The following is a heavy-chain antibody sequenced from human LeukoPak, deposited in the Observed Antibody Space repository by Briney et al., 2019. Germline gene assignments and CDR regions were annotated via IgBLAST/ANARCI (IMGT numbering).Heavy chain of an antibody. CDR1: GFTFSNAW. J-gene: IGHJ4*02. D-gene: IGHD5-18*01. V-gene: IGHV3-15*01. CDR3: TTDGWIQLWFFDY. Sequence: GGSLRLSCAASGFTFSNAWMSWVPQAPGKGREWVGRIKSKTDGGTTDYAATVKGRFTISRDDSKNTLYLQMYRLKTGDTAVYYCTTDGWIQLWFFDYWGQGTLVTVSS. CDR2: IKSKTDGGTT.